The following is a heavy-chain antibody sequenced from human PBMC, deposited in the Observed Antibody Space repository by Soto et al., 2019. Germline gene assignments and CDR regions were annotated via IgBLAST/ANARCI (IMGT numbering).Heavy chain of an antibody. CDR3: ARYSSGYDLEP. CDR1: GGSFSGYY. CDR2: INHSGST. V-gene: IGHV4-34*01. J-gene: IGHJ4*02. D-gene: IGHD5-12*01. Sequence: QVQLQQWGAGLLKPSETLSLTCAVYGGSFSGYYWSWIRQPPGKGLEWIGEINHSGSTNYNPSLKSRVTISVDTSKNQFSLKLSSVTAADTAVYYCARYSSGYDLEPWGQGTLVTVSS.